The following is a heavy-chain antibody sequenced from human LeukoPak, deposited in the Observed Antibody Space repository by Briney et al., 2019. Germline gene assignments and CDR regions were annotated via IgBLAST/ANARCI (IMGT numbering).Heavy chain of an antibody. J-gene: IGHJ5*02. D-gene: IGHD2-21*01. V-gene: IGHV3-66*01. CDR1: GFTVSSSY. CDR3: ARGRGSS. Sequence: GGSLRLSCAASGFTVSSSYLSWVRQAPGKGLEWVSVICSDGATFYADSVKGRFIISRDSSKNTLYLQMNSLRDEDTAIYYCARGRGSSWGQGTLVTVSS. CDR2: ICSDGAT.